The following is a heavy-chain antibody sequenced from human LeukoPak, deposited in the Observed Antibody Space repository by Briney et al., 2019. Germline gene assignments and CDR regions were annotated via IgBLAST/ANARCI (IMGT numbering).Heavy chain of an antibody. CDR3: ARQGVTTGWFDP. D-gene: IGHD4-17*01. CDR1: GGYMRSSSYY. V-gene: IGHV4-39*01. J-gene: IGHJ5*02. Sequence: SETVSLTCTVSGGYMRSSSYYGGWIRQPPGKGLEGIGSIYYSGSPYYTPSLNSRVTISVDTSKNQFSLKLSSVTAADTAVYYCARQGVTTGWFDPWGQGTLVTVSS. CDR2: IYYSGSP.